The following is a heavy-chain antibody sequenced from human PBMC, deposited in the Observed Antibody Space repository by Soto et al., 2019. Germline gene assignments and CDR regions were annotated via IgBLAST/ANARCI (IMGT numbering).Heavy chain of an antibody. CDR1: GGSISEKY. V-gene: IGHV4-4*07. Sequence: PXATLSLTCIVSGGSISEKYWNWVRQPPGKGLEWIGLIFANGHTDYNPSLKSRVTMSVDASKNQFSLRLTSMTAADTAVYYCVASLAASGLNWLDPWGRGTLVTVSS. D-gene: IGHD6-13*01. CDR2: IFANGHT. J-gene: IGHJ5*02. CDR3: VASLAASGLNWLDP.